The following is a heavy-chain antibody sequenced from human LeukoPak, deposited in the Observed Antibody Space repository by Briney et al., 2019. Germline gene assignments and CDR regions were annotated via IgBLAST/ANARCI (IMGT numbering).Heavy chain of an antibody. CDR2: IGSSGAAI. Sequence: PGGSLRLSCAVSGFPFSIYEMNWVRQAPGKGLEWVSNIGSSGAAIYYADSVRGRFTISRDNAKNSLYLQMNSLRAEDTALYYCALSAVASDFDYWGQGALVTVSS. CDR1: GFPFSIYE. V-gene: IGHV3-48*03. D-gene: IGHD6-19*01. J-gene: IGHJ4*02. CDR3: ALSAVASDFDY.